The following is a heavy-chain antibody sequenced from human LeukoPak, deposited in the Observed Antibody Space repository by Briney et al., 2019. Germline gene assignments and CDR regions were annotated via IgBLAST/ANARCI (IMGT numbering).Heavy chain of an antibody. CDR2: INPNSGGT. CDR1: GYTFTGYY. D-gene: IGHD4-17*01. Sequence: ASVKVSCKASGYTFTGYYMHCVRQAPGQGLEWMGWINPNSGGTNYAQKFQGRVTMTRDTSISTAYMELSRLRSDDTAVYYCARDPDGDYINWFDPWGQGTLVTVSS. J-gene: IGHJ5*02. CDR3: ARDPDGDYINWFDP. V-gene: IGHV1-2*02.